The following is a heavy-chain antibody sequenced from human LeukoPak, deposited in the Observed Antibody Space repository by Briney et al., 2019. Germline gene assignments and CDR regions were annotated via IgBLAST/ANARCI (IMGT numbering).Heavy chain of an antibody. J-gene: IGHJ5*02. V-gene: IGHV4-30-2*01. Sequence: PSQTLSLTCAVSGVSISSGGYSWSWIRQPPGKGLEWIGYIYHSGSTYYNPSLKSRVTISVDRSKNQFSLKLSSVTAADTAVYYCARGESVFGVVGFDPWGQGTLVTVSS. CDR1: GVSISSGGYS. D-gene: IGHD3-3*01. CDR3: ARGESVFGVVGFDP. CDR2: IYHSGST.